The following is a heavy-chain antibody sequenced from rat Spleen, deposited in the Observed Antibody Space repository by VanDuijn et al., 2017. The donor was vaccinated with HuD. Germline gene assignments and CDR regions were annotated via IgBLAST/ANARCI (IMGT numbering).Heavy chain of an antibody. D-gene: IGHD1-4*01. CDR3: ARYEGYKGVMDA. CDR2: INTGSGGT. V-gene: IGHV1-57*01. CDR1: GYTFTSYD. J-gene: IGHJ4*01. Sequence: QVQLQQSGAELAKPGSSVKISCKASGYTFTSYDISWIKQTTGQGLEYIGYINTGSGGTYYNEKFKGKATLTVDKSSSTAFMQLSSLTPEDTAVYYCARYEGYKGVMDAWGQGASVTVSS.